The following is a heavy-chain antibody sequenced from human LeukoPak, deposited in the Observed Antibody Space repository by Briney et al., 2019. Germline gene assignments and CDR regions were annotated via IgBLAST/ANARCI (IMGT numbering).Heavy chain of an antibody. CDR1: GFTFDDYG. D-gene: IGHD5-18*01. CDR2: ISWDGGST. J-gene: IGHJ4*02. Sequence: GGSLRLSCAASGFTFDDYGMSWVRQAPGKGLEWVSLISWDGGSTYYADSVKGRFTISRDNSKNSLYLQMDSLRAEDTALYYCAKGPRGYSYGPFDYWGQGTLVTVSS. V-gene: IGHV3-43D*03. CDR3: AKGPRGYSYGPFDY.